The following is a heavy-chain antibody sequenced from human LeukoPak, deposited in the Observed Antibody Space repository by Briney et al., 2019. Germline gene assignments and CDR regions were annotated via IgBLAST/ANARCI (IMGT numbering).Heavy chain of an antibody. D-gene: IGHD4-17*01. CDR1: GGSISSYY. V-gene: IGHV4-59*12. CDR3: ASYGDFWGWFDP. CDR2: IYYSGST. J-gene: IGHJ5*02. Sequence: SETLSLTCTVSGGSISSYYWSWIRQPPGKGLEWIGYIYYSGSTNYNPSLKSRVTISVDTSKNQFSLKLSSVTAADTAVYYCASYGDFWGWFDPWGQGTLVTVSS.